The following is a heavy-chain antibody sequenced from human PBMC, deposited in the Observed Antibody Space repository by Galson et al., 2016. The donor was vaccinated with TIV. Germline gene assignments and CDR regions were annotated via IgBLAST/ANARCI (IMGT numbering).Heavy chain of an antibody. J-gene: IGHJ3*02. D-gene: IGHD3-3*01. CDR2: IRWNGGNI. Sequence: SLRLSCATSGFSCDDYAMYWVRHSPGKGLEWVSSIRWNGGNIGYGDAVKGRFTVSSDNAENSLYLQMNSLRTEDTALYYCAKSDTIFGVAIDHDAFDIWGQGTMVTVSS. V-gene: IGHV3-9*01. CDR1: GFSCDDYA. CDR3: AKSDTIFGVAIDHDAFDI.